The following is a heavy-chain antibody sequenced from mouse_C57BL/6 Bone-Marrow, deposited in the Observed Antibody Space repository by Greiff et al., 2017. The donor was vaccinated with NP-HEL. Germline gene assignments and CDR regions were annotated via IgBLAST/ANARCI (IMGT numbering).Heavy chain of an antibody. CDR2: INPYNGGT. J-gene: IGHJ2*01. Sequence: VQLQQSGPVLVKPGASVKMSCKASGYTFTDYYMNWVKQSPGKSLEWIGVINPYNGGTSYNQKFKGKVTLTVDKSSSTAYMELNSLTSEDSAVYYGAREEDYYGSSYVFDCWGTGTTLTVSS. CDR3: AREEDYYGSSYVFDC. V-gene: IGHV1-19*01. D-gene: IGHD1-1*01. CDR1: GYTFTDYY.